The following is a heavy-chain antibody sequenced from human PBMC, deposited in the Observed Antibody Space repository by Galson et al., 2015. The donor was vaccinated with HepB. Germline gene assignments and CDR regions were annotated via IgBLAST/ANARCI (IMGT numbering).Heavy chain of an antibody. V-gene: IGHV1-69*13. CDR3: ASGGSYYYAFDI. J-gene: IGHJ3*02. D-gene: IGHD2/OR15-2a*01. CDR2: IIPIFGTA. CDR1: GYTFTGYY. Sequence: SVKVSCKASGYTFTGYYMHWVRQAPGQGLEWMGGIIPIFGTANYAQKFQGRVTITADESTSTAYMELSSLRSEDTAVYYCASGGSYYYAFDIWGQGTMVTVSS.